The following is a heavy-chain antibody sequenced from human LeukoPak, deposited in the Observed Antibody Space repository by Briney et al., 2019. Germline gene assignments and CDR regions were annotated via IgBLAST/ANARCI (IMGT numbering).Heavy chain of an antibody. D-gene: IGHD6-6*01. CDR1: GGSISSSSYY. V-gene: IGHV4-39*07. CDR3: SRDTVEYSSSFFDY. Sequence: PSETLSLTCTVSGGSISSSSYYWGWIRQPPGKGLEWIGSIYYIGSTYYNPSLKGRVTISVDTSKNQFSLKLSSVTAADTAVYYCSRDTVEYSSSFFDYWGQGTLVTVSS. J-gene: IGHJ4*02. CDR2: IYYIGST.